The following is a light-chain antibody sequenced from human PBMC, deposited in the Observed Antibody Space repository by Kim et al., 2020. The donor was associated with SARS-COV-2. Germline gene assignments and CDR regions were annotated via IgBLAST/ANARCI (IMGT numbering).Light chain of an antibody. J-gene: IGKJ4*01. V-gene: IGKV3-11*01. CDR1: QNIDTD. CDR3: QQRNSWPPAVT. CDR2: DAS. Sequence: PVYSATLSCRASQNIDTDVAWYQQRPGQAPRLLVFDASIRAAGVTDRFSGSGSGTDFTLTISSLEPEDFSIYYCQQRNSWPPAVTFGGGTKVDIK.